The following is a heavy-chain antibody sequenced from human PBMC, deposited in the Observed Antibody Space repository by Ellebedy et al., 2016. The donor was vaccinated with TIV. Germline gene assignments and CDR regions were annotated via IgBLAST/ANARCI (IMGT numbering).Heavy chain of an antibody. Sequence: GESLKISXAASGFTFSSYGMHWVRQAPGKGLEWVAVIWYDGSNKYYADSVKGRFTISRDNSKNTLYLQMNSLRAEDTAVYYCARDGLLRSSKRERKGFGYWGQGTLVTVSS. CDR3: ARDGLLRSSKRERKGFGY. D-gene: IGHD4-17*01. J-gene: IGHJ4*02. CDR1: GFTFSSYG. V-gene: IGHV3-33*01. CDR2: IWYDGSNK.